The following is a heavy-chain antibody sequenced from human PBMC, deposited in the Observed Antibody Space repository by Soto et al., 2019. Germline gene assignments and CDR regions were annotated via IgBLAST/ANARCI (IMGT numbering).Heavy chain of an antibody. D-gene: IGHD6-6*01. CDR2: IDPGTGGT. V-gene: IGHV1-2*02. Sequence: ASVKVSCKASGHTFTAYYIHWVRQAPGQGLEWMGWIDPGTGGTKYSQEFQGRVTMTGDTSISTAYMELSRLRPDDTAVYYCAREEIAARRPFDYWGQGTLVTVSS. CDR1: GHTFTAYY. J-gene: IGHJ4*02. CDR3: AREEIAARRPFDY.